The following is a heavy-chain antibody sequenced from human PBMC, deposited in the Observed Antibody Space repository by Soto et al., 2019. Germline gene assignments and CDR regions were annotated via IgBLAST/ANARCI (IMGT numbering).Heavy chain of an antibody. CDR2: IYHSGNT. CDR3: AGGWGEGRVDY. V-gene: IGHV4-4*02. D-gene: IGHD3-10*01. CDR1: GGSISSSNW. J-gene: IGHJ4*02. Sequence: QVQLQESGPGLVKPSGTLSLTCAVSGGSISSSNWWSWVRQPPGKGLEWIGEIYHSGNTNYNPSLKRRVTMAVYKSSNQCSLKLSSVTAAETAGYYCAGGWGEGRVDYWGQGTLVTVCS.